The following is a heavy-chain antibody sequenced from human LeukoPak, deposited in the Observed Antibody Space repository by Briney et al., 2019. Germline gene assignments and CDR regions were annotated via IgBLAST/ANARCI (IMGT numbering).Heavy chain of an antibody. CDR2: IIPIFGTA. CDR1: GYTFTSYG. Sequence: VASVKVSCKASGYTFTSYGISWVRQAPGQGLEWMGGIIPIFGTANYAQKFQGRVTITADKSTSTAYMELSSLRSEDTAVYYCARDLRGAAQYSDAFHIWGQGTMVTVSS. D-gene: IGHD6-13*01. CDR3: ARDLRGAAQYSDAFHI. V-gene: IGHV1-69*06. J-gene: IGHJ3*02.